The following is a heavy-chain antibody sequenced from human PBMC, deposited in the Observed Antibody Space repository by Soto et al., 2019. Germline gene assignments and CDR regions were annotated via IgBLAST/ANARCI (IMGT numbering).Heavy chain of an antibody. Sequence: SETLSLTCAVYGGSFSGYYWSWIRQPPGKGLEWIGEINHSGSTNYNPSLKSRVTISVDTSKNQFSLKLSSVTAADTAVYYCARDQARDFWSGYYTPRPYTWFDPWGQGTLVTVPS. CDR3: ARDQARDFWSGYYTPRPYTWFDP. D-gene: IGHD3-3*01. V-gene: IGHV4-34*01. CDR2: INHSGST. CDR1: GGSFSGYY. J-gene: IGHJ5*02.